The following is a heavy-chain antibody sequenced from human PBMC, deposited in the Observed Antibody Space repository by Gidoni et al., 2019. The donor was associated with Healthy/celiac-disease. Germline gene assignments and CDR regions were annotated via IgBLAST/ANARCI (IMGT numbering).Heavy chain of an antibody. J-gene: IGHJ6*02. Sequence: QVQLVESGGGVVQPGRSLRLTCAASGFTFSSYAMHWVRQAPGKGLEWVAVISYDGSNKYYADSVKGRFTISRDNSKNTLYLQMNSLRAEDTAVYYCARDRRDIVVVVAATRYYYYGMDVWGQGTTVTVSS. CDR2: ISYDGSNK. V-gene: IGHV3-30-3*01. CDR1: GFTFSSYA. CDR3: ARDRRDIVVVVAATRYYYYGMDV. D-gene: IGHD2-15*01.